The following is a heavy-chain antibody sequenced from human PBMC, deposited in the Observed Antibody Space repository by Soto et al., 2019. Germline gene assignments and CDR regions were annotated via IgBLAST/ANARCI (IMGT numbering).Heavy chain of an antibody. CDR3: AGGSPRGTVTTLQSGAFDI. Sequence: PSETLSLTCAVYGGSFSDYYWTWIRQPPGKGLEWIGEINHSGSTNYNPSLKSRVTISVDTSNNQFSLKLNSVTAADTAVYYCAGGSPRGTVTTLQSGAFDIWGQGTMVTVSS. J-gene: IGHJ3*02. CDR2: INHSGST. V-gene: IGHV4-34*01. D-gene: IGHD4-17*01. CDR1: GGSFSDYY.